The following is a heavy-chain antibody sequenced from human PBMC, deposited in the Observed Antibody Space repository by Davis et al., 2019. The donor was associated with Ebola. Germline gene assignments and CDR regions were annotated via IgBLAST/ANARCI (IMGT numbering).Heavy chain of an antibody. J-gene: IGHJ6*02. CDR1: GYTFTSYA. CDR2: INAGNGNT. Sequence: AASVKVSCKASGYTFTSYAMHWLRQAPGQRLEWLGWINAGNGNTKYSQKFQGRVTITRDTSASTAYMELSSLRSEDTAVYYCARDCTNGVCHYGMDVWGQGTTVTVSS. CDR3: ARDCTNGVCHYGMDV. D-gene: IGHD2-8*01. V-gene: IGHV1-3*01.